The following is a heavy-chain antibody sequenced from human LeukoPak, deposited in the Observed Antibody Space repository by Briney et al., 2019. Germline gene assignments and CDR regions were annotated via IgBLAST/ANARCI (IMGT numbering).Heavy chain of an antibody. CDR3: ARGKLLWFGELLRYYYGMDV. D-gene: IGHD3-10*01. V-gene: IGHV4-34*01. J-gene: IGHJ6*04. CDR1: GGSFSGYY. Sequence: SETLSLTCAVYGGSFSGYYWSWIRQPPGKGLEWIGEINRSGSTNYNPSLKSRVTISVDTSKNQFSLKLSSVTAADTAVYYCARGKLLWFGELLRYYYGMDVWGKGTTVTVSS. CDR2: INRSGST.